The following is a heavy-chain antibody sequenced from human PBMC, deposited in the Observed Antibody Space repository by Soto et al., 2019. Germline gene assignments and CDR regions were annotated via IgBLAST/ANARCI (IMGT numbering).Heavy chain of an antibody. V-gene: IGHV1-69*13. CDR2: IIPIFGTA. D-gene: IGHD5-12*01. CDR1: GGTFSSYA. J-gene: IGHJ6*02. CDR3: ATMGVVATIGYYYYGMDV. Sequence: SVKVSCKASGGTFSSYAISWVRQAPGQGLEWMGGIIPIFGTANYAQKFQGRVTITADESTSTAYMELSSLRSEDTAVYYCATMGVVATIGYYYYGMDVWGQGTTVTVSS.